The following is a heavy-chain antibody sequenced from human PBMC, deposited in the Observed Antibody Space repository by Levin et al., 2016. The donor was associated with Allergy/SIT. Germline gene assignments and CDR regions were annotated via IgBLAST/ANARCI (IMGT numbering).Heavy chain of an antibody. J-gene: IGHJ4*02. CDR1: GGSISSSSYY. D-gene: IGHD3-22*01. V-gene: IGHV4-39*01. CDR3: ARGYDISGYPFDY. CDR2: MYYSGNT. Sequence: SETLSLTCSVSGGSISSSSYYWGWIRQPPGKGLEWIGSMYYSGNTYYKPTLKSRVTISVDTSKNQFSLKLSSVTAADTAVYYCARGYDISGYPFDYWGQGTLVTVSS.